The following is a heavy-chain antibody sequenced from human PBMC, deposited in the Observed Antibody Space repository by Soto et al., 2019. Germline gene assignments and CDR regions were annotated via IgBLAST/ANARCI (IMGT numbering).Heavy chain of an antibody. CDR2: ISWNSGSI. J-gene: IGHJ4*02. CDR1: GFTFDDYA. V-gene: IGHV3-9*01. Sequence: EVQLVESGGGLVQPGRSLRLSCAASGFTFDDYAMHWVRQAPWKGLAWVSGISWNSGSIGYADSLKGRFTISRDNAKNCLYLQMNSLSAEDTALYYCAKGSGIAAADPFDYCGQGTLVTVSS. CDR3: AKGSGIAAADPFDY. D-gene: IGHD6-13*01.